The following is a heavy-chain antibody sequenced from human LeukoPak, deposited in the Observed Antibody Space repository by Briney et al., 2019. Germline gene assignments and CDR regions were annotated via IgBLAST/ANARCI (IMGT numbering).Heavy chain of an antibody. Sequence: PGGSLRLSCAASGFSFSRSSMGWVRHAPGKGLEWVSSITASSTYIYYADSVKGRFTISRDNVEKSVSLQMNSLRAEDTAVYYCAREYYYDEDAGNYWGQGTLVTVSS. J-gene: IGHJ4*02. CDR3: AREYYYDEDAGNY. CDR1: GFSFSRSS. V-gene: IGHV3-21*01. CDR2: ITASSTYI. D-gene: IGHD3-22*01.